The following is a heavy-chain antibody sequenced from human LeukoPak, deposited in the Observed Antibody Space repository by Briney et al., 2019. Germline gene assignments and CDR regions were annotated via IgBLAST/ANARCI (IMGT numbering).Heavy chain of an antibody. CDR2: IVVGSGNT. D-gene: IGHD6-13*01. Sequence: ASVKVSCKASGFTFTSSAMQWVRQARGQHLEWIGWIVVGSGNTNYAQKFQERVTITRDMSTSTAYMELSSLRSEDTAVYYCAAAPWNAAAGPLDYWGQGTLVTVSS. V-gene: IGHV1-58*02. CDR3: AAAPWNAAAGPLDY. J-gene: IGHJ4*02. CDR1: GFTFTSSA.